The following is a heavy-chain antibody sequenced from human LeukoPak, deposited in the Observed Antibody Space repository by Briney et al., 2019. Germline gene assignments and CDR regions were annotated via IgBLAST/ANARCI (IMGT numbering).Heavy chain of an antibody. CDR1: GFTFSIYG. Sequence: GGSLRLSCAAPGFTFSIYGMHWVRQAPGKGLEWVAFIRPDGSNKYYADSVKGRFTISRDNSKNTLYLQMDSLRAEDTAVYYCAKDKGYAFDYWGQGTLVTVSS. CDR2: IRPDGSNK. J-gene: IGHJ4*02. V-gene: IGHV3-30*02. CDR3: AKDKGYAFDY. D-gene: IGHD1-1*01.